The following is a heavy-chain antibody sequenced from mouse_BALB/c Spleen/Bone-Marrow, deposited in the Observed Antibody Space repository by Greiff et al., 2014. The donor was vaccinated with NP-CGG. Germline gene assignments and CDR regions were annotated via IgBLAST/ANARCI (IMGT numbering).Heavy chain of an antibody. CDR1: GYTFTDYA. V-gene: IGHV1-67*01. CDR2: ISTYSGNT. CDR3: AKRGYGGDYYAMDY. D-gene: IGHD3-1*01. J-gene: IGHJ4*01. Sequence: VKLMESGPELVRPGVSVKISCKGSGYTFTDYAMHWVKQSHAKSLEWIGVISTYSGNTNYNQKFKGKATMTVDKSSSTAYMELARLTSEDSAIYYCAKRGYGGDYYAMDYWGQGTSVTVSS.